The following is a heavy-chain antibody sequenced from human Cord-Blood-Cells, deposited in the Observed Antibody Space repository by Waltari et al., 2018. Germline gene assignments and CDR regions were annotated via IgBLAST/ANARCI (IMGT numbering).Heavy chain of an antibody. CDR1: GGSFGGYY. CDR3: ARGRVYCSSTSCYYYYGMDV. CDR2: INHSGST. J-gene: IGHJ6*02. D-gene: IGHD2-2*01. V-gene: IGHV4-34*01. Sequence: QVQLQQWGAGLLKPSETLSLTCAVYGGSFGGYYWSWIRQPPGKGLEWIGEINHSGSTNYNPSLKSRVTISVDTSKNQFSLKLSSVTAADTAVYYCARGRVYCSSTSCYYYYGMDVWGQGTTVTVSS.